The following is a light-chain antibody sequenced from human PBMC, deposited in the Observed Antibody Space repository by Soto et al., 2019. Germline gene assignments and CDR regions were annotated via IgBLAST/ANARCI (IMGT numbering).Light chain of an antibody. Sequence: QSVLTQPPSASGTPGQRVTISCSGSSSNIGSNTVNCYQQLPGTAPKLLIYSNNQRPSGVPDRFSGSKSGTSASLAISGLQSEDEADYYCSSWDDSLNGEVFGTGTKVTVL. V-gene: IGLV1-44*01. CDR3: SSWDDSLNGEV. J-gene: IGLJ1*01. CDR2: SNN. CDR1: SSNIGSNT.